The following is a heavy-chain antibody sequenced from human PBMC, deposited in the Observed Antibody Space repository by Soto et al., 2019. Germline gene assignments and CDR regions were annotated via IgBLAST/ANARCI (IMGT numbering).Heavy chain of an antibody. Sequence: QVQLVESGGGVVQPGRSLRLSCAASGFTFSSYGMHWVRQAPGKGLEWVAVISYDGSNKYYADSVKGRFTISRDNSKNTLYLQMNSLRAEDTAVYDCAKDPDIHYYGSGSYYKRGGDNYDYYYGRDGWGQVTTVTVSS. CDR2: ISYDGSNK. D-gene: IGHD3-10*01. CDR3: AKDPDIHYYGSGSYYKRGGDNYDYYYGRDG. J-gene: IGHJ6*02. V-gene: IGHV3-30*18. CDR1: GFTFSSYG.